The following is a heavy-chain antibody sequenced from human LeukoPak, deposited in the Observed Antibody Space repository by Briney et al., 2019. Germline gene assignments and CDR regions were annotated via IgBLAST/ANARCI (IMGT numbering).Heavy chain of an antibody. CDR2: INHSGST. Sequence: PSETLSLTCAVYGGSFSGYYWSWIRQPPGKGLEWIGEINHSGSTNYNPSLKSRVTISVDTSKNQFSLKLSSVTAADTAVYYCARDEGQLAGYFFDYWGQGTLVTVSS. CDR3: ARDEGQLAGYFFDY. J-gene: IGHJ4*02. CDR1: GGSFSGYY. D-gene: IGHD6-6*01. V-gene: IGHV4-34*01.